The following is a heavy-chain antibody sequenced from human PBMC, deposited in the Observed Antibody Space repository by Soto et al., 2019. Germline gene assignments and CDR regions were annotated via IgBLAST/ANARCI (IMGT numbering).Heavy chain of an antibody. V-gene: IGHV1-46*01. D-gene: IGHD2-21*02. CDR2: INPSGGST. CDR1: GYTFTSYY. CDR3: GSTYYNPTLKSRITISVDTSKSKFSMKLSTVTAADTAVYYCARLGEMGSDILTGYYGIRKGYWFDP. J-gene: IGHJ5*02. Sequence: GASVKVSCKASGYTFTSYYMHWVRQAPGQGLEWMGIINPSGGSTSYAQKFQGRVTMTRDTSTSTVYMELSSLRSEDTAVYYCGSTYYNPTLKSRITISVDTSKSKFSMKLSTVTAADTAVYYCARLGEMGSDILTGYYGIRKGYWFDPWGQGTLVTVSS.